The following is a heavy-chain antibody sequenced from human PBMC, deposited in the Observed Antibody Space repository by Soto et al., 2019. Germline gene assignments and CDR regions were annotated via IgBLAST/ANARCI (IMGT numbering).Heavy chain of an antibody. D-gene: IGHD6-19*01. J-gene: IGHJ5*02. V-gene: IGHV3-33*06. CDR1: GFIFSSYG. CDR2: IWYDGSNT. CDR3: AKYIAVAPGWLDP. Sequence: WSLRLSCAASGFIFSSYGMHWVRQAPGKGLEWVAGIWYDGSNTFYSDAVKGRFSISRDNSKNTVDLQMNSLRAEDTAVYYCAKYIAVAPGWLDPWGQGIQVTVSS.